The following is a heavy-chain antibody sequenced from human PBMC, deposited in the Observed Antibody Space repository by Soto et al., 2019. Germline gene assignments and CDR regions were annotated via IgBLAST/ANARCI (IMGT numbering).Heavy chain of an antibody. D-gene: IGHD5-18*01. J-gene: IGHJ6*02. CDR3: AKDRSDSYGYYYYGMDV. V-gene: IGHV3-23*01. CDR1: GFTFSSYA. CDR2: ISGSGGST. Sequence: PGGSLRLSCAASGFTFSSYAMSWVRQAPGKGLEWVSAISGSGGSTYYADSVKGRFTISRDNSKNTLYLQMNSLRAEDTAVYYCAKDRSDSYGYYYYGMDVWGQGTTVTVSS.